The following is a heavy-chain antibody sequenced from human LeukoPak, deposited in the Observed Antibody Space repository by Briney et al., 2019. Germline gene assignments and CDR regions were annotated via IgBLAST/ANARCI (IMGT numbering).Heavy chain of an antibody. Sequence: GGSLRLSCAASGFSFYSFGFNWVRQAPGKGLEWISYISSSRLGIYYADSVSGRFTLSGENATNSVFMEMSSLRAEATAVYYCAREGCYYDSGSGPEPCYNYYMAVWGKGTTVTVSS. CDR1: GFSFYSFG. CDR2: ISSSRLGI. V-gene: IGHV3-48*01. J-gene: IGHJ6*03. D-gene: IGHD3-3*01. CDR3: AREGCYYDSGSGPEPCYNYYMAV.